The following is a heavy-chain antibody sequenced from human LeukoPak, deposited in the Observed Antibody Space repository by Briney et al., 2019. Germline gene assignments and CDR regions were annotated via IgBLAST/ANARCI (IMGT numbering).Heavy chain of an antibody. CDR3: AGGAVVPAAMSPYYYYGTDV. D-gene: IGHD2-2*01. Sequence: ASVKVSCKASGYTFTGYYMHWVRQAPGQGLEWMGWINPNSGGTNYAQKFQGRVTMTRDTSISTAYMELSRLRSDDTAVYYCAGGAVVPAAMSPYYYYGTDVWGQGTTVTVSS. CDR2: INPNSGGT. CDR1: GYTFTGYY. J-gene: IGHJ6*02. V-gene: IGHV1-2*02.